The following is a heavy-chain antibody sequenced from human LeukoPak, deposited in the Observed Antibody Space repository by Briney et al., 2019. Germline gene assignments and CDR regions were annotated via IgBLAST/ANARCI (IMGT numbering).Heavy chain of an antibody. CDR3: ARVVAYSYVQIDL. CDR1: GGSISTGGYQ. J-gene: IGHJ5*02. D-gene: IGHD5-18*01. CDR2: ISYSGST. Sequence: SQTLSLTCTVSGGSISTGGYQCSWIRQHPGKGLEWIGHISYSGSTYYNPSLESRVTISMGTSKYQFYLKLSSVTAADTAEYYCARVVAYSYVQIDLWGQGTLVTVSS. V-gene: IGHV4-31*03.